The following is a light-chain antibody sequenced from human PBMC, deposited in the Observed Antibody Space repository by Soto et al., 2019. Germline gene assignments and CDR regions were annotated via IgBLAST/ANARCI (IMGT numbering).Light chain of an antibody. CDR1: GSDVGTYSF. CDR2: DVS. J-gene: IGLJ3*02. Sequence: QSALTQPASVSGSPGQSITISCTGTGSDVGTYSFVSWYQQRPGKAPKLMIFDVSNRPSGVSPRFSGSWSGNTASLTISGLQAEDEADYHCSSYTANTVMFGGGTQLTVL. V-gene: IGLV2-14*03. CDR3: SSYTANTVM.